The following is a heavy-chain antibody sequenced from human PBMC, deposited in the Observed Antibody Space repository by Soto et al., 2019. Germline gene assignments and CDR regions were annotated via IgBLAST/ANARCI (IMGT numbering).Heavy chain of an antibody. J-gene: IGHJ4*02. D-gene: IGHD4-17*01. CDR2: ISYDGSNK. Sequence: QVQLVESGGGVVQPGRSLRLSCAASGFTFSSYGMHWVRQAPGKGLEWVAVISYDGSNKYYADSVKGRFTISRDNSKNTMYLQMNSLRAEDTAVYYFAKAVAVTTTLAGVDYWGQGTLVTVSS. CDR1: GFTFSSYG. CDR3: AKAVAVTTTLAGVDY. V-gene: IGHV3-30*18.